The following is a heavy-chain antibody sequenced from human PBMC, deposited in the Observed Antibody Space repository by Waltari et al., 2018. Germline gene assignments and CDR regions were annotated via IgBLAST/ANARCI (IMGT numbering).Heavy chain of an antibody. J-gene: IGHJ4*02. CDR1: GGSISSHY. CDR3: ARGGGYLLPSYTAMVLNY. V-gene: IGHV4-59*11. CDR2: IYYSGST. Sequence: QVQLQESGPGLVKPSETLSLTCTVSGGSISSHYWSWIRQPPGKGLEWIGYIYYSGSTNYNPSLKSRVTISVDTSKNQFSLKLSSVTAADTAVYYCARGGGYLLPSYTAMVLNYWGQGTLVTVSS. D-gene: IGHD5-18*01.